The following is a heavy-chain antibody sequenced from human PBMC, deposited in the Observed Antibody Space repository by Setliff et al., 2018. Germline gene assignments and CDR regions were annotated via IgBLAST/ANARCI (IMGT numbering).Heavy chain of an antibody. J-gene: IGHJ4*02. CDR2: INHSGST. D-gene: IGHD4-17*01. CDR3: AGGRRYDYGWDFDY. Sequence: PSETLSLTCAVYGGSFSGYYWSWIRQPPGTGLEWIGEINHSGSTYYNPSLRSRVTISLDTSKNQFSPKLTSVTAADTAVYYCAGGRRYDYGWDFDYWGQGTLVTVSS. CDR1: GGSFSGYY. V-gene: IGHV4-34*01.